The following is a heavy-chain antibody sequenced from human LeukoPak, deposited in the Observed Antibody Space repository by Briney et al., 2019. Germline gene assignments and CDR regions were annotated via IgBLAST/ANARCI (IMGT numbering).Heavy chain of an antibody. V-gene: IGHV3-48*01. CDR3: ARGYGYGFDY. J-gene: IGHJ4*02. CDR1: GIRFSSYS. Sequence: GGSLRLSCAVSGIRFSSYSMNWVRQAPGKGLEWISYIGKSSSSISYADSVKGRFTISTDNAKSSLYLQMNSLRAEDTAVYYRARGYGYGFDYWGQGTLVTVSS. CDR2: IGKSSSSI. D-gene: IGHD5-18*01.